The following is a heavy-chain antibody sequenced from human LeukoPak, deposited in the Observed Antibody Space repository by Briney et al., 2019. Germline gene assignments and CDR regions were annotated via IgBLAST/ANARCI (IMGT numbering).Heavy chain of an antibody. V-gene: IGHV3-9*03. D-gene: IGHD3-9*01. Sequence: GRSLRLSCAASGFTFDDYAMHWVRQAPGKGLEWVSGISWNSGSIGYADSVKGRFTISRDNAKNSLYLQMNSLRAEDMALYYCAKDSDYDILTGYPDYWGPGTLVTVSS. CDR1: GFTFDDYA. J-gene: IGHJ4*02. CDR3: AKDSDYDILTGYPDY. CDR2: ISWNSGSI.